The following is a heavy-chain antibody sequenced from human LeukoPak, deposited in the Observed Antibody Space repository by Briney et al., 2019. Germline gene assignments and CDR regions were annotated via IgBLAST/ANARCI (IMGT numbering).Heavy chain of an antibody. CDR3: AREEYYDFWSGYRERYFDY. Sequence: GRSLRLSCAASGFTFRNYYMHWVRQAPGKGLEWVAVISLDGNNEYYADSVKGRFTISRDNSKNTLYLQMNSLRAEDTAVYYCAREEYYDFWSGYRERYFDYWGQGTLVTVSS. CDR1: GFTFRNYY. CDR2: ISLDGNNE. J-gene: IGHJ4*02. V-gene: IGHV3-30-3*01. D-gene: IGHD3-3*01.